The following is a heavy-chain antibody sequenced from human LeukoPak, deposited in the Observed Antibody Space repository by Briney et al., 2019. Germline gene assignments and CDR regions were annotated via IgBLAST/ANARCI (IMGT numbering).Heavy chain of an antibody. CDR1: GFTFSSYS. CDR3: ARDRGPRTGFMVREAYDY. CDR2: INTDGSIT. J-gene: IGHJ4*02. Sequence: GGSLRLSCAASGFTFSSYSMNWVRQAPGKGLVWVSRINTDGSITNYADSVKGRFTISRDNAKNTLYLQMSSLRAEDTAVYYCARDRGPRTGFMVREAYDYWGQGTLVTVSS. V-gene: IGHV3-74*01. D-gene: IGHD3-10*01.